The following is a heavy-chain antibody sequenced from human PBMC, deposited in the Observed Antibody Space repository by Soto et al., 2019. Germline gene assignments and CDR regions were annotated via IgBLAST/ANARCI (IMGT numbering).Heavy chain of an antibody. CDR1: GFTFSIYW. CDR3: ARANEAGTTDY. D-gene: IGHD1-1*01. CDR2: INQGGSEE. Sequence: GGSLRLSCAASGFTFSIYWMSWVRQAPGKGLEWVANINQGGSEEYYVDSVKGRFTISRDNAENSLYLQMNSLRAEDTALYYCARANEAGTTDYWGQGALVTVSS. V-gene: IGHV3-7*04. J-gene: IGHJ4*02.